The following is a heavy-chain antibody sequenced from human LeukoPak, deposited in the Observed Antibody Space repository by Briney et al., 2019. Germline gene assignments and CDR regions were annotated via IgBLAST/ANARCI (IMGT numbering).Heavy chain of an antibody. J-gene: IGHJ3*02. CDR2: IYSGGST. Sequence: PGWSLRLSCAASGFTVSSNYMSWVRQAPGKGLEWVSVIYSGGSTDYADSVKGRFTISRDTSKNTLYLQMNSLRVEDTAVYYCARSSHYDILTGYSEEDAFDIWGQGTMVTVSS. D-gene: IGHD3-9*01. CDR3: ARSSHYDILTGYSEEDAFDI. V-gene: IGHV3-53*01. CDR1: GFTVSSNY.